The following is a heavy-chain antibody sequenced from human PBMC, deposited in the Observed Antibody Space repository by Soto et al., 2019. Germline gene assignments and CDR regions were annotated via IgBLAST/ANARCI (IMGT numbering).Heavy chain of an antibody. CDR3: ARNGTYSRCLSHYSGMDV. J-gene: IGHJ6*02. CDR2: IVPMFGTP. CDR1: GGTFADFI. D-gene: IGHD6-13*01. V-gene: IGHV1-69*01. Sequence: QVQLVQSGAEVKEPGSSVKVSCKASGGTFADFIMNWVRQTPGQGLEWMGGIVPMFGTPTYAEKFKGRVTVSATGSTSTAYKALTSLRSEDTAVSYCARNGTYSRCLSHYSGMDVWGQGTMVTVSS.